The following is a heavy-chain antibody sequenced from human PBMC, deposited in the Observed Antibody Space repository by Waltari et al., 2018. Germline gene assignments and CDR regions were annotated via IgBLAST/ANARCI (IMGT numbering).Heavy chain of an antibody. D-gene: IGHD1-26*01. J-gene: IGHJ4*02. CDR1: GYTCPGYQ. CDR2: INPNSGGT. V-gene: IGHV1-2*02. Sequence: QVHLVLSGAAVKKPGASVKVPCTASGYTCPGYQIHWVRQAPGQGLEWMGWINPNSGGTNYAQNFQGRVTITRDTSIRTAYMELSRLRSDDTAMYYCARDLVVGSGDYWGQGTLVTVSS. CDR3: ARDLVVGSGDY.